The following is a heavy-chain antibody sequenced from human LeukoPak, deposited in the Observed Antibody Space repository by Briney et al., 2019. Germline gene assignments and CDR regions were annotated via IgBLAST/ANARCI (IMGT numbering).Heavy chain of an antibody. CDR3: AIMHRYYDGSGYWVQ. V-gene: IGHV3-23*01. CDR2: ISTSGGST. D-gene: IGHD3-22*01. CDR1: GFTFSSYA. Sequence: PGGSLRLSCAASGFTFSSYAMSWVRQAPGKGLEWVSGISTSGGSTSYADSVKGRLTISRDNPRNTLYMQMNSLRAEDTAVYYCAIMHRYYDGSGYWVQWGQGTLVSVSS. J-gene: IGHJ4*02.